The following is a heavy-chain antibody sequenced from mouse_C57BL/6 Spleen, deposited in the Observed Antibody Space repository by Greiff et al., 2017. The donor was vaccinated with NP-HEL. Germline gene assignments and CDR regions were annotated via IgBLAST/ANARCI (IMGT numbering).Heavy chain of an antibody. D-gene: IGHD2-10*02. V-gene: IGHV1-64*01. Sequence: VQLQESGAELVKPGASVKLSCKASGYTFTSYWMHWVKQRPGQGLEWIGMIHPNSGSTNYNEKFKSKATLTVDKSSSTAYMQLSSLTSEDSAVYYCARSGYGFPYWYFDVWGTGTTVTVSS. CDR3: ARSGYGFPYWYFDV. J-gene: IGHJ1*03. CDR2: IHPNSGST. CDR1: GYTFTSYW.